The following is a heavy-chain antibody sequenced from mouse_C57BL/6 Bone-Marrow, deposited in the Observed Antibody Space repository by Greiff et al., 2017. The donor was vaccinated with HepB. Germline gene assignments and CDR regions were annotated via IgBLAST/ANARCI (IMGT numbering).Heavy chain of an antibody. CDR2: IYPGSGST. CDR3: ARPLHDYEGGYYAMDY. Sequence: VKLQQPGAELVKPGASVKMSCKASGYTFTSYWITWVKQRPGQGLEWIGDIYPGSGSTNYNEKFKSKATLTVDTSSSTAYMQLSSLTSEDSAVYYCARPLHDYEGGYYAMDYWGQGTSVTVSS. CDR1: GYTFTSYW. J-gene: IGHJ4*01. D-gene: IGHD2-4*01. V-gene: IGHV1-55*01.